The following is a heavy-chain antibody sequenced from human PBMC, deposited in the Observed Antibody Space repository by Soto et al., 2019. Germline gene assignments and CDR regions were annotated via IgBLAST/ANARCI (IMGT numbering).Heavy chain of an antibody. Sequence: QVQVVQSGAEVKRPGSSVKVSCTASGGTFSNHAINWVRQAPGQGLEWMGVIIPIFGTTDYAQEFQGRVSFTADESTTTVYMELSSLRSEDTAMYYCATDQTREGTYDGNSLDYWGQVTLLTVSS. J-gene: IGHJ4*02. V-gene: IGHV1-69*12. CDR2: IIPIFGTT. D-gene: IGHD5-12*01. CDR3: ATDQTREGTYDGNSLDY. CDR1: GGTFSNHA.